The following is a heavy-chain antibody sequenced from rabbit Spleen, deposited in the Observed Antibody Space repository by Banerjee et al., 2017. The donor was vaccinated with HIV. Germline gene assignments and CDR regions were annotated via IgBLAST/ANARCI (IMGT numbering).Heavy chain of an antibody. J-gene: IGHJ6*01. CDR3: ARDAGTSFSTYGMDL. CDR1: GFSFSSNYD. V-gene: IGHV1S40*01. D-gene: IGHD8-1*01. Sequence: LVESGGGLVQPGASLTLTCTASGFSFSSNYDMCWVRQAPGKGLEWIGCLYTGNGKTDYASWAKGRFTISKTSSTVDLEMTSLTAADTATYFCARDAGTSFSTYGMDLWGPGTLVTVS. CDR2: LYTGNGKT.